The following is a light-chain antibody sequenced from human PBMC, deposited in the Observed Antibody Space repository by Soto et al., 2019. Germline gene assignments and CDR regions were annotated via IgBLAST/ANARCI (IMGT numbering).Light chain of an antibody. CDR3: CSYAGSSTLI. CDR1: TSDVGGSDY. Sequence: QSALTQPRSVSGSPGQSGTISCTGATSDVGGSDYVSWYQHHPGKAPELMLYDVNKRPSGVPDRFSGSKSGTTAALTISGLQTEDEADYYCCSYAGSSTLIFGGGTQLTVL. V-gene: IGLV2-11*01. CDR2: DVN. J-gene: IGLJ2*01.